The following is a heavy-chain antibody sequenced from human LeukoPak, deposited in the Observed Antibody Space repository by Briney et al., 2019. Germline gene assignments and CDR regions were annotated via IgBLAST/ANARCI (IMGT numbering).Heavy chain of an antibody. V-gene: IGHV1-3*03. Sequence: ASVKVSCKASGGTFSSYAISWVRQAPGQGLEWMGWINAGNGNTKYSQEFQGRVTITRDTSASTAYMELSSLRSEDMAVYYCASGWYDDWFDPWGQGTLVTVSS. CDR3: ASGWYDDWFDP. CDR1: GGTFSSYA. D-gene: IGHD6-19*01. J-gene: IGHJ5*02. CDR2: INAGNGNT.